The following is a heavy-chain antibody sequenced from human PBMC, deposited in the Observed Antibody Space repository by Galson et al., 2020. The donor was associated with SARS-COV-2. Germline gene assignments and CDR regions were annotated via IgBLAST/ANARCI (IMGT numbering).Heavy chain of an antibody. CDR1: GYSFTSYW. CDR2: IYPGDSDT. J-gene: IGHJ4*02. D-gene: IGHD3-22*01. V-gene: IGHV5-51*01. CDR3: ARQGTYDSSGDYYWTGGRWAQLDN. Sequence: KIGESLKISCKGSGYSFTSYWIGWVRQMPGKGLEWMGIIYPGDSDTRYSPSFQGHVTISADKSISTAYLQWSSLKASDTAMYYCARQGTYDSSGDYYWTGGRWAQLDNWGEGNLVNVSS.